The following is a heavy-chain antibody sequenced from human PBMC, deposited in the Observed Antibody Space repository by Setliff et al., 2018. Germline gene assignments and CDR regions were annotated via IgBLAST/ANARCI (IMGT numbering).Heavy chain of an antibody. J-gene: IGHJ5*02. Sequence: GASVKVSCKASGYTFSSYDINWVRQATGQGPEWMGWMNPNSGNTGYAQKFQGRVSMTRNTSISTAYMELSNLRSEDTAVYFCARRYSGTSRGALDPWGPGTLVTVS. CDR3: ARRYSGTSRGALDP. V-gene: IGHV1-8*01. D-gene: IGHD1-26*01. CDR1: GYTFSSYD. CDR2: MNPNSGNT.